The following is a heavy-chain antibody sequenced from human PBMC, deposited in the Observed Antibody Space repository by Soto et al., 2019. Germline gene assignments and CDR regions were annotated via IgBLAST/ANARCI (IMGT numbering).Heavy chain of an antibody. CDR1: GFTFGTYA. D-gene: IGHD3-9*01. V-gene: IGHV3-23*01. J-gene: IGHJ4*02. CDR2: ISGNGGGT. Sequence: GESLKISCAASGFTFGTYAMSWVRQAPGKGLEWVSAISGNGGGTYYADSVKGRFTISRDNSKNTLYLEMNSLRADDTAVYYCAKSGRFFDWLLSYFDYWGQGTLVTVSS. CDR3: AKSGRFFDWLLSYFDY.